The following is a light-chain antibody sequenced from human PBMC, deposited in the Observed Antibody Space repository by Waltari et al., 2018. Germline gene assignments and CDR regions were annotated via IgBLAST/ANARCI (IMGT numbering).Light chain of an antibody. J-gene: IGLJ3*02. Sequence: QSVLTQPPSASGTPGQRVTISCSGSSSNIGSNTVNWYQQPPGTAPKLLIYSNNQRPSGVPDRFSGSKSGTSASLAISGLQSEDEADYYCAAWDDSLNGRVFGGGTKLTVL. CDR2: SNN. V-gene: IGLV1-44*01. CDR3: AAWDDSLNGRV. CDR1: SSNIGSNT.